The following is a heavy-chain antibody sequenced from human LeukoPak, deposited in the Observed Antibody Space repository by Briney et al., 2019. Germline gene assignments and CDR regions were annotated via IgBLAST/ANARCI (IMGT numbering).Heavy chain of an antibody. V-gene: IGHV4-34*01. D-gene: IGHD4-17*01. Sequence: SETLSLTCTVSGGSFSGYYWSWIRQPPGKGLEWIGEINHSGSTNYNPSLKSRVTISVDTSKNQFSLKLSSVTAADTAVYYCARAEGANDYGDYYYFDYWGQGTLVTVSS. J-gene: IGHJ4*02. CDR2: INHSGST. CDR1: GGSFSGYY. CDR3: ARAEGANDYGDYYYFDY.